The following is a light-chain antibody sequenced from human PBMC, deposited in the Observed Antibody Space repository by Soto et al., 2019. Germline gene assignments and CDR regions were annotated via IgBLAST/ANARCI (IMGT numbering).Light chain of an antibody. CDR1: SGHSNYA. Sequence: QLVLTQSPSASASLGASVKLTCTLSSGHSNYAIAWHQQQPEKGPRYLIKLNRDGSHSKGDGIPNRFSGSSSGAERYLTISSLQSEDEADYYCQTWGTGTVIFGGGTKLTVL. V-gene: IGLV4-69*01. J-gene: IGLJ2*01. CDR3: QTWGTGTVI. CDR2: LNRDGSH.